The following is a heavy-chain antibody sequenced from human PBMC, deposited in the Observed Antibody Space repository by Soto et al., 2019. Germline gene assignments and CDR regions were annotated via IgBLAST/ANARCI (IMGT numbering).Heavy chain of an antibody. CDR3: ARVYSNPHWYFDL. V-gene: IGHV4-38-2*01. CDR1: GYSISSGYY. D-gene: IGHD4-4*01. CDR2: IYHSGST. Sequence: PSETLSLTCAVSGYSISSGYYWGWIRQPPGKGLEWIGSIYHSGSTYYNPSLKSRVTISVDTSKNQFSLKLSSVTAADTAVYYCARVYSNPHWYFDLWGRGTLVTAPQ. J-gene: IGHJ2*01.